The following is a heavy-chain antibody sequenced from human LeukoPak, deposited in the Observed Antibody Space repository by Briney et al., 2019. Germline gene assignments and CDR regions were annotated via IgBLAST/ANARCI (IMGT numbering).Heavy chain of an antibody. CDR1: CASFSSYA. V-gene: IGHV1-69*06. Sequence: ASLKVSCKGSCASFSSYAISWVRQAPGRGLEWMGRIIPIFGTPNYAQRFQGSVTITADIVSSTAYMEVNNLTSEDTAVYFCAKQGALRQDYYMDVWGNGTTVTVSS. CDR3: AKQGALRQDYYMDV. CDR2: IIPIFGTP. J-gene: IGHJ6*03.